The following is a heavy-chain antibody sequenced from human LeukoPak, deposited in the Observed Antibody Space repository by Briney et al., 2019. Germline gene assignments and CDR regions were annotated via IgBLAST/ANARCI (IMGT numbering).Heavy chain of an antibody. CDR3: ARGDSRDYYGSGSYYNPKYHWFDP. V-gene: IGHV4-34*01. CDR1: GGSFSAYY. D-gene: IGHD3-10*01. J-gene: IGHJ5*02. CDR2: INHSGST. Sequence: SETLSLTCAVYGGSFSAYYWAWIRQPPGKGLEWIGEINHSGSTNYNPSLKSRVTISVDTSKNQLSLKLNSVTAADTAVYYCARGDSRDYYGSGSYYNPKYHWFDPWGQGTLVTVSS.